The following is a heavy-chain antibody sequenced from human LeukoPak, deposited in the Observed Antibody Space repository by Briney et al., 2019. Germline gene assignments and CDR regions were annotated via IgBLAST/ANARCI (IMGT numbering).Heavy chain of an antibody. V-gene: IGHV3-48*02. D-gene: IGHD3-22*01. J-gene: IGHJ4*02. Sequence: GGSLRLSCAASGFTFSSYSMNWVRQAPGKGLEWVSYISTSSGTIFYADSVKGRFTISRDNAKNSLYLQMNSLRDEDTAVYSCARKSYYYDSSGYFFDYGGQGTLVTVSS. CDR2: ISTSSGTI. CDR3: ARKSYYYDSSGYFFDY. CDR1: GFTFSSYS.